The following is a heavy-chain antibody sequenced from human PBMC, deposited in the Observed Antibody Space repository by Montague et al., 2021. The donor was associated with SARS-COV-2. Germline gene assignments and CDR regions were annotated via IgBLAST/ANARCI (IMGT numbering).Heavy chain of an antibody. V-gene: IGHV4-34*01. Sequence: SETLSLTCAVYGGSFSGYYWSWIRQPPGKGLEWIGEISHSGSTNYNPSLKSRVTMSVDTSKNQFSLKLSSVTAADTAVYYCARGARQGYGFRLGSFDYWGQGTLVTVSS. CDR2: ISHSGST. D-gene: IGHD3-10*01. CDR3: ARGARQGYGFRLGSFDY. J-gene: IGHJ4*02. CDR1: GGSFSGYY.